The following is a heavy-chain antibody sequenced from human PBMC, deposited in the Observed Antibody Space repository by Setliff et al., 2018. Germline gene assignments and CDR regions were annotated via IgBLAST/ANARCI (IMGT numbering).Heavy chain of an antibody. CDR1: GGSVSSTSHY. CDR3: AKEYVVNSFVSNSHQHYGLDV. V-gene: IGHV4-61*01. Sequence: PSETLSLTCNVSGGSVSSTSHYWGWIRQPPGKGLESIGYIQKSGSTNYNPSLMSRVSISVDTSKNQFSLKVTSVTAADTAVYYCAKEYVVNSFVSNSHQHYGLDVWGQGTTVTVSS. J-gene: IGHJ6*02. D-gene: IGHD2-21*01. CDR2: IQKSGST.